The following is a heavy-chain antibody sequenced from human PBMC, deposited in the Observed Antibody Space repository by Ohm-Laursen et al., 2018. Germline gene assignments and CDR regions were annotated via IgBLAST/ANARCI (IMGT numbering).Heavy chain of an antibody. Sequence: SETLSLTCTVSGGSISSSSYYWGWIRQPPGKGLEWIGSIYYSGSTYYIPSLKGRVTISVDTSKNQFSLKLSSVTAADTAVYYCARGRNVPPPWAYSSSWPHYYYYGMDVWGQGTTVTVSS. CDR2: IYYSGST. CDR3: ARGRNVPPPWAYSSSWPHYYYYGMDV. J-gene: IGHJ6*02. V-gene: IGHV4-39*07. D-gene: IGHD6-13*01. CDR1: GGSISSSSYY.